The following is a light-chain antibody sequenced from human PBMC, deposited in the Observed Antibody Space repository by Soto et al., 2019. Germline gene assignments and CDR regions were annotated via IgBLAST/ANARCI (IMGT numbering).Light chain of an antibody. CDR3: QQYNNWPPLT. CDR1: QSVSSN. CDR2: GAS. Sequence: EIVMTQSQATLSVSPGERATLSCRASQSVSSNLAWYQQKPGQAPRLLIYGASTRATGIPARFSGSGSGTEFTLTNSSLQSEDFAVYYCQQYNNWPPLTFGGGNKVAIK. J-gene: IGKJ4*01. V-gene: IGKV3-15*01.